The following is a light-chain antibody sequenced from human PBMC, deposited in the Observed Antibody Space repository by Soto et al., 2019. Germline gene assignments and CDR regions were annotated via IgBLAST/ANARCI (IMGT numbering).Light chain of an antibody. CDR3: QQYDTLPPT. Sequence: DIQMTQSPSSLSASVGDRVTITCQASQAIRNYLNWYQQRPGTAPKLLIYGGSTLETGVPSRFSGLGSAADFTLTISSLQPEDIATYYCQQYDTLPPTFGGGTKVEIK. CDR2: GGS. V-gene: IGKV1-33*01. CDR1: QAIRNY. J-gene: IGKJ4*01.